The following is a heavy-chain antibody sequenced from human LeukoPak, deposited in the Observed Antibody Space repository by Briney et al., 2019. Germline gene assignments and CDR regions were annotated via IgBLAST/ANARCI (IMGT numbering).Heavy chain of an antibody. CDR1: GGTFSSYA. CDR3: AREYRPYQNSNWFDP. J-gene: IGHJ5*02. CDR2: IIPILCIA. D-gene: IGHD5-12*01. Sequence: SVKVSCKASGGTFSSYAISWVRQAPGQGLEWMGRIIPILCIANYAQKFQGRVTITADKSTSTAYMELSSLRSEDTAVYYCAREYRPYQNSNWFDPWGQGTLVTVS. V-gene: IGHV1-69*04.